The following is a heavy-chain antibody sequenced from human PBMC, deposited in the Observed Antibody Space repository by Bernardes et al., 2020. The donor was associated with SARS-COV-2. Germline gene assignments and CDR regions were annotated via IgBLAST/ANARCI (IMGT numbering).Heavy chain of an antibody. CDR2: VSWDGSTT. CDR3: ATERQSLTIFGVGHDAFDF. V-gene: IGHV3-43*01. CDR1: GFSFEDYT. D-gene: IGHD3-3*01. J-gene: IGHJ3*01. Sequence: GGSLRLSCAASGFSFEDYTRHWVRQVPGKGLEWVSLVSWDGSTTNYADSVKGRFIISRDSSRNTLHLQMNSLRKEDTALYYCATERQSLTIFGVGHDAFDFWGQGTMVTVSS.